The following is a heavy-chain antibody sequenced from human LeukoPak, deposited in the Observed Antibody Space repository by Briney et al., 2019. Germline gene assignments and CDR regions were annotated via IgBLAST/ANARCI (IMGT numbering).Heavy chain of an antibody. CDR2: IVSNGGNT. CDR3: ARGGYYAASDI. J-gene: IGHJ4*02. D-gene: IGHD3-3*01. CDR1: GLTFSSHA. Sequence: GGSLRLSCAASGLTFSSHAMHWVRQAPGKGLEYVSAIVSNGGNTYYADSVRGRFTIYRDNSKDTVYLQMGSLRPEDTAVYYCARGGYYAASDIWGQGALVTVSS. V-gene: IGHV3-64*02.